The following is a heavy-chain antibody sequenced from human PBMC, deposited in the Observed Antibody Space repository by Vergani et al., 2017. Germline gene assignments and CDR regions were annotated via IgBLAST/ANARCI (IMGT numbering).Heavy chain of an antibody. Sequence: EVQLLESGGGLVQPGGSLRLSCAASGFTFSSYAMSWVRQAPGKGLVWVSAISGSGGSTYYADSVKGRFTISRDNSKNTLYLQMNSLRAEDTAVYYCAKANYYDSSGYLNYWGQGTLVTVSS. CDR2: ISGSGGST. CDR3: AKANYYDSSGYLNY. D-gene: IGHD3-22*01. V-gene: IGHV3-23*01. CDR1: GFTFSSYA. J-gene: IGHJ4*02.